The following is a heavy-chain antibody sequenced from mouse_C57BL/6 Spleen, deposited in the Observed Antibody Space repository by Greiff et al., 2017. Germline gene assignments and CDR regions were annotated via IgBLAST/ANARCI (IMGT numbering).Heavy chain of an antibody. D-gene: IGHD1-1*01. V-gene: IGHV14-2*01. CDR3: ARADATVVDWYFDV. J-gene: IGHJ1*03. CDR2: IDPEDGET. Sequence: VQLQQSGAELVKPGASVTLSCTASGFTIKDYYMHWVKQRTEQGLEWIGRIDPEDGETKYAPKFQGKAIITADTSSNTAYLQLSSLTSEDTAVYYCARADATVVDWYFDVWGTGTTVTVAS. CDR1: GFTIKDYY.